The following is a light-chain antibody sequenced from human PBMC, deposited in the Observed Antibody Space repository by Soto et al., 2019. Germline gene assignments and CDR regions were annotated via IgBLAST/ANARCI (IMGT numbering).Light chain of an antibody. CDR2: DVS. CDR1: SSDVGGYDY. Sequence: QSVLTQPASVSGSPGQSITFSCTGTSSDVGGYDYVSWYQHHPGKAPKLMIYDVSNRPSGVSNRFSGSKSGNTASLTISGLQAEDEADYYCSSYTSSSLYVFGTGTRSPS. CDR3: SSYTSSSLYV. V-gene: IGLV2-14*03. J-gene: IGLJ1*01.